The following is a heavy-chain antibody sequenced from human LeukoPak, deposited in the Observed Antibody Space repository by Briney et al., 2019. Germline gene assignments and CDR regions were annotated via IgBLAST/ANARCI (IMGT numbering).Heavy chain of an antibody. Sequence: SETLSLTCAVYGGSFSGYYWSWIRQPPGKGLEWIGEINHSGSTNYNPSRKSRVTISVVPSKNQFSLKLSSVTAADTAVYYCARDRGRRGFMDVWGKGTTVTVSS. CDR3: ARDRGRRGFMDV. V-gene: IGHV4-34*01. CDR2: INHSGST. D-gene: IGHD3-10*01. CDR1: GGSFSGYY. J-gene: IGHJ6*03.